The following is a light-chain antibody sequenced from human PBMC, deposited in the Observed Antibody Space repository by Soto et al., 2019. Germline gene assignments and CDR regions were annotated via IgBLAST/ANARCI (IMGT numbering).Light chain of an antibody. CDR2: DAS. Sequence: EMVLTQSPATLSLSPGERATLSCRASQSVSSYLAWYQQKPGQAPRLLIYDASNRATGIPARFSGSGSGTDFTLTISSLEPEDFAVYYCQQRSNWPPTWTFGQGTKVEIQ. V-gene: IGKV3-11*01. J-gene: IGKJ1*01. CDR1: QSVSSY. CDR3: QQRSNWPPTWT.